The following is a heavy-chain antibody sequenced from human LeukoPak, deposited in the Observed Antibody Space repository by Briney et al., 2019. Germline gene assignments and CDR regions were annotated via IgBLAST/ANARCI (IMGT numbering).Heavy chain of an antibody. J-gene: IGHJ4*02. CDR2: IYYSGST. CDR1: GGSISSGDYY. V-gene: IGHV4-30-4*01. Sequence: PSKTLSLTCTVSGGSISSGDYYWSWIRQPPGKGLEWIGYIYYSGSTYYNPSLKSRVTISVDTSKNQFSLKLSSVTAADTAVYYCARESAQGRYFDWLLSPDYWGQGTLVTVSS. D-gene: IGHD3-9*01. CDR3: ARESAQGRYFDWLLSPDY.